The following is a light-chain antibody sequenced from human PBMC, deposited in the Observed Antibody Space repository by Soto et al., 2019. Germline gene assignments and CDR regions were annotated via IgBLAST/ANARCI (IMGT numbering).Light chain of an antibody. J-gene: IGLJ3*02. CDR1: SSNIGAGYD. Sequence: QSVLTQPPSVSGAPGQRVTISCTGSSSNIGAGYDVHWYQQATGTAPKLLIYVNNNRPSGVPDRFSGSKSGTSASLVITGLQAEDEADYYCQSYDSSLSASVFGGGTKLTVL. CDR3: QSYDSSLSASV. V-gene: IGLV1-40*01. CDR2: VNN.